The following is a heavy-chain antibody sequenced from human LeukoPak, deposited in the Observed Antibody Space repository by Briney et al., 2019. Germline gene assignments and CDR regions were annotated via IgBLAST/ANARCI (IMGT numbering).Heavy chain of an antibody. CDR3: ARPGGLGDTVAAIGRNFDY. CDR2: IRYDGTNK. V-gene: IGHV3-30*02. J-gene: IGHJ4*02. CDR1: RFSFSNYG. Sequence: PGGSLRLSCTASRFSFSNYGMHWVRQAPGKGLEWVAFIRYDGTNKYYADSVKGRFTISRDNSKNTLYLLMNSLRGEDTAVYYCARPGGLGDTVAAIGRNFDYWGQGALVTVSS. D-gene: IGHD5-12*01.